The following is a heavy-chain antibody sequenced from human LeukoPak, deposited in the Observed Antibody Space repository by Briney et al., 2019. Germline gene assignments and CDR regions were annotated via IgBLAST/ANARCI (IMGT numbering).Heavy chain of an antibody. CDR1: GFSFIGDY. J-gene: IGHJ6*02. Sequence: GSLRLSCAASGFSFIGDYIHWVRQAPGKGLEYVSAISGNGVTTHYTNSVKGRFTISRDNSKNTVYLQMGSLTTEDTAVYYCARDTNREQDIWGQGTTVTVSS. D-gene: IGHD3-3*01. CDR2: ISGNGVTT. V-gene: IGHV3-64*01. CDR3: ARDTNREQDI.